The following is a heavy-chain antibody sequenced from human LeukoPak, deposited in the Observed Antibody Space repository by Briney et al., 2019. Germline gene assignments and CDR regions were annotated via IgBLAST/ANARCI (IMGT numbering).Heavy chain of an antibody. Sequence: ASVKVSCKASGGTFSSYAISWVRQAPGQGLEWMGGIIPIFGTANYAQKFRGRVTITADESTSTAYMELSSLRSEDTAVYYCARTVGTTVTSTPDYWGQGTLVTVSS. CDR2: IIPIFGTA. D-gene: IGHD4-17*01. CDR3: ARTVGTTVTSTPDY. V-gene: IGHV1-69*13. CDR1: GGTFSSYA. J-gene: IGHJ4*02.